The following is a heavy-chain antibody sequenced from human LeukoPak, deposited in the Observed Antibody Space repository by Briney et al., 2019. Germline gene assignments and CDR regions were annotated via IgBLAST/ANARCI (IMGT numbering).Heavy chain of an antibody. CDR1: GGSISGYY. J-gene: IGHJ6*02. D-gene: IGHD3-9*01. CDR3: ARADILTGYWASGYYGMDV. Sequence: SSETLSLTCTVTGGSISGYYWSWIRQPPGKGLEWIGYISYSGSPNYNPSLKSRGTISLDTSKNQFSLKLSSVTAADTAVYYCARADILTGYWASGYYGMDVWGQGTTVTVSS. V-gene: IGHV4-59*01. CDR2: ISYSGSP.